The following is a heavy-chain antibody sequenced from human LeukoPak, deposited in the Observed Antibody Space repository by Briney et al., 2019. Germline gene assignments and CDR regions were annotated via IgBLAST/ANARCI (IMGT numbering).Heavy chain of an antibody. CDR3: AREPPRGGPFQH. J-gene: IGHJ1*01. V-gene: IGHV1-2*02. CDR1: GYTFTGYY. CDR2: INPNSGGT. D-gene: IGHD3-16*01. Sequence: GASVKGSCKASGYTFTGYYMHWVREAPGQGLEWMGWINPNSGGTNYAQKFQGRVTMTRDTSISTAYMELSRLRSDDTAVYYCAREPPRGGPFQHWGQGTLVTVSS.